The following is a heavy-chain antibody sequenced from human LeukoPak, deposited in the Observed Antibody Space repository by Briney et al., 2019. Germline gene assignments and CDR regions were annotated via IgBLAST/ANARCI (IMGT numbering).Heavy chain of an antibody. CDR3: AREEYCSGGSCYMGWYGMDV. Sequence: GGSLRLSCAASGFTFSSYWMHWVRQAPGKGLVWVSRINSDGSSTSYADPVKGRFTISRDNAKNTLYLQMNSLRAEDTAVYYCAREEYCSGGSCYMGWYGMDVWGQGTTVTVSS. D-gene: IGHD2-15*01. CDR1: GFTFSSYW. J-gene: IGHJ6*02. CDR2: INSDGSST. V-gene: IGHV3-74*01.